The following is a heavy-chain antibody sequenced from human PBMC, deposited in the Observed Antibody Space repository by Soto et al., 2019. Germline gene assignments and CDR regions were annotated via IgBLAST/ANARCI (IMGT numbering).Heavy chain of an antibody. D-gene: IGHD6-19*01. J-gene: IGHJ4*02. V-gene: IGHV3-48*02. CDR2: MTSDMKTI. Sequence: GGSLRLSCAGSGCTCRGYSMNWIRQAPGKGLQWVSYMTSDMKTIHYADSVKGRFTISRDNAKNLVYLQMTSLIDEDTAVYYCARSVEGHFDYWGQGA. CDR3: ARSVEGHFDY. CDR1: GCTCRGYS.